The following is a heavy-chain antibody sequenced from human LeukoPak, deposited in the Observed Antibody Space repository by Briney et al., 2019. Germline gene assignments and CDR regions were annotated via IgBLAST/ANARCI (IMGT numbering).Heavy chain of an antibody. J-gene: IGHJ3*02. CDR2: IYHSGST. CDR3: ARPTYSGSYSGAFDI. Sequence: SETLSLTCAVSGYSISSGYYWGWIRQPPGKGLEWIGSIYHSGSTYYNPSLKSRVTISVDTSKNQFSLKLSSVTAADTAVYYCARPTYSGSYSGAFDIWGQGTMVTISS. V-gene: IGHV4-38-2*01. CDR1: GYSISSGYY. D-gene: IGHD1-26*01.